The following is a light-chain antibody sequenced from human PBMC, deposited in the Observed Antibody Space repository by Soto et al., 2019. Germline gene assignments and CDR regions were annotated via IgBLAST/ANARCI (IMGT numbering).Light chain of an antibody. CDR3: QEHNSYIPT. CDR1: QSIGGW. Sequence: DIQMTQSPSTLSASVGDRVTITCRASQSIGGWLAWYQQKPGKAPKLLIYEASVLPNGVPSRFSGSGSGTEFTHAIDSLQPDDFANYYCQEHNSYIPTFGPGTKVEIK. CDR2: EAS. J-gene: IGKJ1*01. V-gene: IGKV1-5*03.